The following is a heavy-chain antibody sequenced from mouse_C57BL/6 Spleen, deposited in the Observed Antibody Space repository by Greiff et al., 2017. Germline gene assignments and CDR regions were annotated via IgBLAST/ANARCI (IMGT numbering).Heavy chain of an antibody. J-gene: IGHJ3*01. V-gene: IGHV1-50*01. D-gene: IGHD2-4*01. CDR1: GYTFTSYW. Sequence: VQLQQPGAELVKPGASVKLSCKASGYTFTSYWMQWVKQRPGQGLEWIGEIDPSDSYTNYNQKFKGKATLTVDTSSSTAYMQLSSLTSEDSAVYYCAGSDDYDEGFAYWGQGTLVTVSA. CDR3: AGSDDYDEGFAY. CDR2: IDPSDSYT.